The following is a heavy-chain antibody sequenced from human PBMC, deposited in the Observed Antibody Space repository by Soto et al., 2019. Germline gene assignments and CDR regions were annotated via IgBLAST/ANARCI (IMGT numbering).Heavy chain of an antibody. CDR2: INPNSGGT. CDR3: AREYSSSAWNYYYGMDV. V-gene: IGHV1-2*02. D-gene: IGHD6-6*01. CDR1: GYTFTGYY. J-gene: IGHJ6*02. Sequence: ASVKVSCKASGYTFTGYYMHWVRQAPGQGLERMGWINPNSGGTNYAQKFQGRVTMTRDTSISTPSMELSRLRSDCTAVYYCAREYSSSAWNYYYGMDVWGQGATGTVSS.